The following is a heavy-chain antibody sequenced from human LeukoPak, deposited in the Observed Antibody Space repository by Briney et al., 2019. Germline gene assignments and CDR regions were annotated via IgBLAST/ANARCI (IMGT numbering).Heavy chain of an antibody. CDR2: ISYDGSNK. CDR1: GFTFSSYG. J-gene: IGHJ4*02. CDR3: ASPDLDY. V-gene: IGHV3-30*03. Sequence: GRSLRLSCAASGFTFSSYGMHWVRQAPGKGLEWVAVISYDGSNKYYADSVKGRFTISRDNSKNTLYLQMNSLRAEDTAVYYCASPDLDYWGQGTLVTVSS.